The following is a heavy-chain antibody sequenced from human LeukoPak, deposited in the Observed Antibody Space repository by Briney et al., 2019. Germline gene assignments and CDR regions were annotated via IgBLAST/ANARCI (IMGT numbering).Heavy chain of an antibody. CDR3: ARDFGYGPWHYYYYYYGMDV. D-gene: IGHD5-18*01. V-gene: IGHV3-7*01. CDR1: GFTFSGFW. Sequence: GGSLRLSCAVSGFTFSGFWMSWSRQAPGKGLEWVANIKQDGSGKYYVDSVKGRFTISRDNAKNSLYLQMNSLRAEDTAVYYCARDFGYGPWHYYYYYYGMDVWGQGTTVTVSS. J-gene: IGHJ6*02. CDR2: IKQDGSGK.